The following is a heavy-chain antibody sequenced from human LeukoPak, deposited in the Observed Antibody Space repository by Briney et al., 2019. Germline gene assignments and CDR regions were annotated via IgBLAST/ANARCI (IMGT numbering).Heavy chain of an antibody. CDR1: GFTFDNYA. Sequence: PGRSLRLSCAASGFTFDNYAIHWVRQAPGKGLEWVSGITWNSGSMDYADSVKGRFTISRDNVKNSLYLQMNSLRADDTALYYCAKSGSYSMPYYFDYWGQGTLVTVSS. CDR3: AKSGSYSMPYYFDY. J-gene: IGHJ4*02. V-gene: IGHV3-9*01. D-gene: IGHD1-26*01. CDR2: ITWNSGSM.